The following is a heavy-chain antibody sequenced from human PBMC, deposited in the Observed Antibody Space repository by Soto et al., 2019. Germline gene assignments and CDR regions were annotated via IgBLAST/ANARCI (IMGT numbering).Heavy chain of an antibody. J-gene: IGHJ4*02. CDR1: GYSFTSYW. CDR3: ARSLDSSGYYSGY. D-gene: IGHD3-22*01. V-gene: IGHV5-51*01. CDR2: IYPGDSDT. Sequence: GESLKISCKGSGYSFTSYWIGLVRQMPGKGLEWMGIIYPGDSDTRYSPSFQGQVTISADKSISTAYLQWSSLKASDTAMYYCARSLDSSGYYSGYWGQGTLVTVSS.